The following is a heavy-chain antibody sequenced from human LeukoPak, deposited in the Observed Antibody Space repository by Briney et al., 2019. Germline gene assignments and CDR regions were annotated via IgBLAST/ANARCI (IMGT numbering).Heavy chain of an antibody. CDR2: ISGSDNNT. CDR1: GFTFRRYA. J-gene: IGHJ5*02. CDR3: AKTTSVYGSGDDYSDATNWFDP. Sequence: GGSLRLSCAASGFTFRRYAMNWVRQAPGKGLEWISAISGSDNNTYYADSVKGRFTISRDNSKNNLYLQMNSLRAEDTAMYYCAKTTSVYGSGDDYSDATNWFDPWGQGTLVTVSS. V-gene: IGHV3-23*01. D-gene: IGHD3-10*01.